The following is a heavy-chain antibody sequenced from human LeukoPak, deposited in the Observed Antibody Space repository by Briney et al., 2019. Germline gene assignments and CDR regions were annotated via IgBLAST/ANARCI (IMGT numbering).Heavy chain of an antibody. CDR1: GGTFSSYA. CDR3: ARGEGGYNGIWYFDL. Sequence: SVKVSCKASGGTFSSYAISWVRQAPGQGLEWMGGIIPIFGTANYAQKFQGRVTITTDESTSTAHMELSSLRAEDTAVYYCARGEGGYNGIWYFDLWGRGTLVTVSS. V-gene: IGHV1-69*05. D-gene: IGHD5-24*01. J-gene: IGHJ2*01. CDR2: IIPIFGTA.